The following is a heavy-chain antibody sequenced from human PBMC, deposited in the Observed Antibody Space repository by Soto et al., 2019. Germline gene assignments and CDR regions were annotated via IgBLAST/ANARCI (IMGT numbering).Heavy chain of an antibody. V-gene: IGHV1-2*02. CDR1: GYTFTGYY. D-gene: IGHD6-19*01. CDR2: INPNSGGT. CDR3: ARDLCSSGCPLCYYYGMDV. Sequence: ASVKVSCKASGYTFTGYYMHWVRQAPGQGLEWMGWINPNSGGTNYAQKFQGRVTMARDTSISTAYMELSRLRSDDTAVYYCARDLCSSGCPLCYYYGMDVWGQCTAVTVSS. J-gene: IGHJ6*02.